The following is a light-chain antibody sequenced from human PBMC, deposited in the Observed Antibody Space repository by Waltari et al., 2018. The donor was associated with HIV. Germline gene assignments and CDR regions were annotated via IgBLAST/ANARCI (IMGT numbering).Light chain of an antibody. CDR1: SSNIGTTT. CDR3: AACDDSLNGYV. V-gene: IGLV1-44*01. J-gene: IGLJ1*01. Sequence: QSVLTQPPSASGTPGQRVTISCSGSSSNIGTTTVSWYQQVPGTAPKLLIYTNNHRPSGVPDRFSGSKSGTSASLAISGLQSEDEADYYCAACDDSLNGYVFGTGTKVTVL. CDR2: TNN.